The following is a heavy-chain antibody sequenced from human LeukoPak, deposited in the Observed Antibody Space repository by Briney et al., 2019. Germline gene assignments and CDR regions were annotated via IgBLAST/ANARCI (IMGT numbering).Heavy chain of an antibody. CDR1: GGSISSGGYS. D-gene: IGHD6-13*01. CDR3: ASGVYSSSWGDAFDI. Sequence: PSETRSLTCAVSGGSISSGGYSWSWIRQPPGKGLEWIGYIYHSGSTYYNPSLKSRVTISVDRSKNQFSLKLSSVTAADTAVYYCASGVYSSSWGDAFDIWGQGTMVTVSS. J-gene: IGHJ3*02. V-gene: IGHV4-30-2*01. CDR2: IYHSGST.